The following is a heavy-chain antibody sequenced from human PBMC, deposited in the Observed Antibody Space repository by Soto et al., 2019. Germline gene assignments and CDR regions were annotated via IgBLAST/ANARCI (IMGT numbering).Heavy chain of an antibody. CDR3: ARRFIAAADY. V-gene: IGHV4-59*08. CDR2: IYYSGST. D-gene: IGHD6-13*01. J-gene: IGHJ4*02. CDR1: GGSISSYY. Sequence: SETLSLTCTVSGGSISSYYWSWIRQPPGKGLEWIGYIYYSGSTNYNPSLKSRVTISVDTSKNQFSLKLSSVTAADTAVYYCARRFIAAADYWGQGTLVTVSS.